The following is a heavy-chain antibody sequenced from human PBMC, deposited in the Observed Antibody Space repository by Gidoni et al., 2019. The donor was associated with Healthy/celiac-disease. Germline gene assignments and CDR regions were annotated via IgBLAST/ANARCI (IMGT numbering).Heavy chain of an antibody. CDR3: ARDLGPYYYDSSGYLDYYYGMDV. V-gene: IGHV3-21*01. Sequence: EVQLVESGGGLVKPGGSLRLSCAASGFTFSSYSMHWVRQAPGKGLEWVSSISSSSSYIYYADSVKGRFTISRDNAKNSLYLQMNSLRAEDTAVYYCARDLGPYYYDSSGYLDYYYGMDVWGQGTTVTVSS. D-gene: IGHD3-22*01. J-gene: IGHJ6*02. CDR1: GFTFSSYS. CDR2: ISSSSSYI.